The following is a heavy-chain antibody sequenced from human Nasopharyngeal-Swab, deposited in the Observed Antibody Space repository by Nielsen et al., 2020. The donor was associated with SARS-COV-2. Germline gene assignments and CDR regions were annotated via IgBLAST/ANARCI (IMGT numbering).Heavy chain of an antibody. Sequence: WNRQPPGKGLEWVSAISGSGGSTYYADSVKGRFTISRDNSKNTLYLQMNSLRAEDTAVYYCAKDLVVVITPNGMDVWGQGTTVTVSS. D-gene: IGHD3-22*01. V-gene: IGHV3-23*01. CDR2: ISGSGGST. J-gene: IGHJ6*02. CDR3: AKDLVVVITPNGMDV.